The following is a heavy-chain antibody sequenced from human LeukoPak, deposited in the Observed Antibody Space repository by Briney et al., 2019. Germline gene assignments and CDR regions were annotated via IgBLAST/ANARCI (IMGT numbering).Heavy chain of an antibody. J-gene: IGHJ4*02. CDR3: ARPMLLVVAASPLDY. CDR1: GFTFSSYS. CDR2: ISSSYI. Sequence: GGSLRLSCAASGFTFSSYSMNWVRQAPGKGLEWVSSISSSYIYYADSVKGRFTISRDNAKNSLYLQMNSLRAEDTAVYYCARPMLLVVAASPLDYWGQGTLVTVSS. V-gene: IGHV3-21*01. D-gene: IGHD2-15*01.